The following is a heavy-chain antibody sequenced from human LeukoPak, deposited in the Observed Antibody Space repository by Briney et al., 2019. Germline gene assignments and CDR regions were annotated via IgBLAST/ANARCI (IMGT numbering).Heavy chain of an antibody. CDR3: AKGVGYCSGGSCQQFDY. Sequence: GGSLRLSCAASGFTFSSYNINWVRQAPGKGLEWVSSISSGSSYIYYADSVKGRITISRDNSKNTLYLQMNSLRAEDTAVYYCAKGVGYCSGGSCQQFDYWGQGTLVTVSS. CDR1: GFTFSSYN. J-gene: IGHJ4*02. V-gene: IGHV3-21*04. D-gene: IGHD2-15*01. CDR2: ISSGSSYI.